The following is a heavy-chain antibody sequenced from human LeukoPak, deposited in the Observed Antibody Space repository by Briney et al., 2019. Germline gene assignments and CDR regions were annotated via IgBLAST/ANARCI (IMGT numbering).Heavy chain of an antibody. V-gene: IGHV3-30*02. Sequence: PGGSLRLSCAASGFTFRTYGMHWVRQAPGKGLEWVAFIRYDGSNKYYADSVKGRFTISRDNSKNTLYLQMNSLRAEDTAVYYCAKEGEHSSSRLVYADYWGQGTLVTVSS. J-gene: IGHJ4*02. D-gene: IGHD6-13*01. CDR2: IRYDGSNK. CDR3: AKEGEHSSSRLVYADY. CDR1: GFTFRTYG.